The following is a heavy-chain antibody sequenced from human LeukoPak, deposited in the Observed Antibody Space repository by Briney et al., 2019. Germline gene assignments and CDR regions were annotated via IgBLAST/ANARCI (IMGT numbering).Heavy chain of an antibody. Sequence: GGSLRLSCAASGFPFSSYAMSRGRPAPGERLEWVSAISGSGGSTYYADSVKGRFTISRDNSKNTLYLQMNSLRAEDTAVYYCAKVARSKTTVTTYFDYWGQGTLVTVSS. D-gene: IGHD4-11*01. CDR2: ISGSGGST. V-gene: IGHV3-23*01. CDR3: AKVARSKTTVTTYFDY. J-gene: IGHJ4*02. CDR1: GFPFSSYA.